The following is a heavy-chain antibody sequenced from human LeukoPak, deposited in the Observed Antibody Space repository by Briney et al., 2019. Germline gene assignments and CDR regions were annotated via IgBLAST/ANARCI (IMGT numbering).Heavy chain of an antibody. D-gene: IGHD1-26*01. CDR1: GGSISSYY. CDR3: AREPSFSGAFDI. CDR2: IYYSGST. V-gene: IGHV4-59*01. Sequence: SETLSLTCTVSGGSISSYYWGWIRQPPGKGLEWIGYIYYSGSTNYNPSLKSRVTISVDTSKNQFSLKLSSVTAADTAVYYCAREPSFSGAFDIWGQGTMVTVSS. J-gene: IGHJ3*02.